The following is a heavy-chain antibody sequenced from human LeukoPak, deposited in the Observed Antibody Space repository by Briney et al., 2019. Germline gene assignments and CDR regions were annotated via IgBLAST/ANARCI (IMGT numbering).Heavy chain of an antibody. V-gene: IGHV1-2*02. Sequence: ASVKVSCKASGYTFTGYYMHWVRQAPGQGLEWMGWINPNSGGTNYAQKFQGRVTMTTDTSTSTAYMELRSLRSDDTAVYYCARADYGGNEDYWGQGTLVTVSS. D-gene: IGHD4-23*01. CDR1: GYTFTGYY. J-gene: IGHJ4*02. CDR2: INPNSGGT. CDR3: ARADYGGNEDY.